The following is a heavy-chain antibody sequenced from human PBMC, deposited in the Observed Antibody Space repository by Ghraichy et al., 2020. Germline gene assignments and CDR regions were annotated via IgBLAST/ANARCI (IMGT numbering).Heavy chain of an antibody. J-gene: IGHJ4*02. CDR1: GGSFSGYY. Sequence: SETLSLTCAVYGGSFSGYYWSWIRQPPGKGLEWIGEINHSGSTNYNPSLKSRVTISVDTSKNQFSLKLSSVTAADTAVYYCARGQSSGWHYYFDYWGQGTLVTVSS. D-gene: IGHD6-19*01. CDR2: INHSGST. V-gene: IGHV4-34*01. CDR3: ARGQSSGWHYYFDY.